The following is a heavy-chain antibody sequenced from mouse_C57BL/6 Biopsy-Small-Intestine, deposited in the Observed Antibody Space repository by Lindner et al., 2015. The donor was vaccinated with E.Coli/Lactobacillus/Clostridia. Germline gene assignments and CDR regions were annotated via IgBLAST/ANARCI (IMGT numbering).Heavy chain of an antibody. Sequence: VQLQESGGGLVKPGGSLKPSCAASGFTFSDYGMHWVRQAPEKGLEWVAYISSGSSTIYYADTVKGRFTISRDNAKNTLFLQMTSLRSEDTAMYFCARPYYYYFDYWGQGTTLTVSS. CDR1: GFTFSDYG. D-gene: IGHD1-1*01. V-gene: IGHV5-17*01. CDR3: ARPYYYYFDY. J-gene: IGHJ2*01. CDR2: ISSGSSTI.